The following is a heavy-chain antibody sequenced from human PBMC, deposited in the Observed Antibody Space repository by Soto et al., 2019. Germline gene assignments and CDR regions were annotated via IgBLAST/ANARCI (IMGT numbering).Heavy chain of an antibody. CDR2: ISSTSSNI. CDR3: ARGIASTSLVTFDV. V-gene: IGHV3-21*04. J-gene: IGHJ3*01. Sequence: PGGSLRLSCVGSGFFFNNYDMHWVRQVRGKGLEWVATISSTSSNIYYAGSVKGRFSISRDNPKNSLFLQMNSLRADDMAVYYCARGIASTSLVTFDVWGQGTMVTVSS. D-gene: IGHD1-1*01. CDR1: GFFFNNYD.